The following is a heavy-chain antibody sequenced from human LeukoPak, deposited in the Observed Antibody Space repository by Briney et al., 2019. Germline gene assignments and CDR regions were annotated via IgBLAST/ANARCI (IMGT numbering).Heavy chain of an antibody. Sequence: SETLSLTCTVSGGSISSSSYYWGWIRQPPGKGLEWIGSIYYSGSTYYNPSLKSRVTISVDTSKNQFSLKLSSVTAADTAVYYCARDGYTLGGGDAFDIWGQGTMVTVSS. CDR2: IYYSGST. CDR3: ARDGYTLGGGDAFDI. CDR1: GGSISSSSYY. D-gene: IGHD3-16*02. J-gene: IGHJ3*02. V-gene: IGHV4-39*07.